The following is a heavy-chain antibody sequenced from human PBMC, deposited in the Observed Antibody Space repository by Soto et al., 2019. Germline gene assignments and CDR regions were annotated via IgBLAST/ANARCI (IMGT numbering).Heavy chain of an antibody. J-gene: IGHJ4*02. CDR2: IWFDGRQK. D-gene: IGHD3-10*01. CDR1: GFIFSTYG. V-gene: IGHV3-33*01. Sequence: QVQLVESGGGVVQPGTSLRLSCAASGFIFSTYGMHWVRQAPGKGPEWVAMIWFDGRQKYYADSVKGRFTISRDNFKNTLYLQMNNVRADDTGVYYCVRDPFYDSESHYQSPPFDHWGQGTLVTVSS. CDR3: VRDPFYDSESHYQSPPFDH.